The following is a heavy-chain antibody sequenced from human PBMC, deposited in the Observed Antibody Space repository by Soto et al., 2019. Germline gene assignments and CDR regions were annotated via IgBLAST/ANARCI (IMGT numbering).Heavy chain of an antibody. CDR2: ISTYNGDT. CDR1: GYTFSTSG. Sequence: ASVKVSCKASGYTFSTSGMSWLRQAPGQGLEWMGWISTYNGDTNDAPKFQDRVTMTSDTSTSTVYMELRSLRSDDTAVYYCAMREIDYWGQGTLVTVSS. J-gene: IGHJ4*02. V-gene: IGHV1-18*01. CDR3: AMREIDY.